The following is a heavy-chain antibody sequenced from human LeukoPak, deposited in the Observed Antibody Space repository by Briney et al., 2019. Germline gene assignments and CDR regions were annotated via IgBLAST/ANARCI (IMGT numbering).Heavy chain of an antibody. J-gene: IGHJ4*02. CDR2: ISGSGGST. V-gene: IGHV3-23*01. D-gene: IGHD1-26*01. CDR3: AKDRSGSYYKSYFDY. CDR1: GFTFSDYY. Sequence: GGSLRLSCAASGFTFSDYYMSWIRQAPGKGLEWVSAISGSGGSTYYADSVKGRFTISRDNSKNTLYLQMNSLRAEDTAVYYCAKDRSGSYYKSYFDYWGQGTLVTVSS.